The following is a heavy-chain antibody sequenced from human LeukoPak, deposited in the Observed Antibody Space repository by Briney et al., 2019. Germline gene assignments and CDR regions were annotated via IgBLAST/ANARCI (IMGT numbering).Heavy chain of an antibody. CDR1: GFTFSSYA. CDR3: AKDPAVAGHPDY. CDR2: ISSSGSGGNT. J-gene: IGHJ4*02. D-gene: IGHD6-19*01. Sequence: GGSLRLSCAASGFTFSSYAMSWARQAPGKGLEWVSGISSSGSGGNTYYADSVKGRFTISRDSSKNTLFLQMNSLRAEDTAVYYCAKDPAVAGHPDYWGQGTLVTVSS. V-gene: IGHV3-23*01.